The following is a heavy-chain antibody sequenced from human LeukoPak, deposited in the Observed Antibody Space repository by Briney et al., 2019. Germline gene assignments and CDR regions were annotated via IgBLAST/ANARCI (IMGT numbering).Heavy chain of an antibody. J-gene: IGHJ3*01. D-gene: IGHD6-19*01. Sequence: GGSPRLSCAASGFTFSSYGMTWVRQAPGKGLEWVSAISGSGASTYYADSVKGRFTISRDNSKNTLYLQMNSLRAEDTAVYFCANWLVLGVWGQGTMVTVSS. CDR3: ANWLVLGV. CDR1: GFTFSSYG. CDR2: ISGSGAST. V-gene: IGHV3-23*01.